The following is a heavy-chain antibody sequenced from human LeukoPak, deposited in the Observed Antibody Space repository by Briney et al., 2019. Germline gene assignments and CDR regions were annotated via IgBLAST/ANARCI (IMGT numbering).Heavy chain of an antibody. CDR2: FYTSGST. D-gene: IGHD5-24*01. V-gene: IGHV4-61*02. CDR1: GGSISSGSYY. CDR3: ARDREMATIDTLYYYYYGMDV. Sequence: SQTLSLTCTVSGGSISSGSYYWSWIRQPAGKGLEWIGRFYTSGSTNYNPSLKSRVTISVDTSKNQFSLKLSSVTAADTAVYYCARDREMATIDTLYYYYYGMDVWGQGTTVTVSS. J-gene: IGHJ6*02.